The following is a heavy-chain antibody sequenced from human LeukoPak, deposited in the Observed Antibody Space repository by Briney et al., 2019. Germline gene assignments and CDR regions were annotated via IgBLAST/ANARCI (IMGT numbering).Heavy chain of an antibody. D-gene: IGHD2-2*01. CDR3: ARAEYQLLHDY. J-gene: IGHJ4*02. Sequence: AASVRVSCEASGYTFTGYYMQWVRQAPGEGGEWRGWINPNSGGTNYAQKFQGGVTMTRDTSISTAYMELSRLRSDDTAVYYCARAEYQLLHDYWGQGTLVTVSS. CDR1: GYTFTGYY. CDR2: INPNSGGT. V-gene: IGHV1-2*02.